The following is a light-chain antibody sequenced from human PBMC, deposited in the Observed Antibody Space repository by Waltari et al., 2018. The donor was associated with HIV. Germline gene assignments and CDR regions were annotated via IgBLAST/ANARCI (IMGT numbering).Light chain of an antibody. J-gene: IGLJ2*01. V-gene: IGLV2-8*01. CDR2: DVI. Sequence: QSALTQPPSASGSPGQSVTLSCTGTSSDVGGYNYVPWHQQPPGTAPKLMIYDVIKRPSGAPDRFSGSKSGNTASLTVSGLQPEDEADYYCSSHAGSKVVFGGGTRLTVL. CDR3: SSHAGSKVV. CDR1: SSDVGGYNY.